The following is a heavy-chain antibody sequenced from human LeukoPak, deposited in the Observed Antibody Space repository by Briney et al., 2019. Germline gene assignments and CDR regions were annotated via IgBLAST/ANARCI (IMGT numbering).Heavy chain of an antibody. D-gene: IGHD3-22*01. CDR2: IIPIFGTA. Sequence: SVKVSCKASGGTFSSYAISWVRQAPGQELEWMGGIIPIFGTANYAQKFQGRVTITADESTSTAYMELSSLRSEDTAVYYCARDTYYYDSSGYYFDWGQGTLVTVSS. V-gene: IGHV1-69*13. CDR3: ARDTYYYDSSGYYFD. CDR1: GGTFSSYA. J-gene: IGHJ4*02.